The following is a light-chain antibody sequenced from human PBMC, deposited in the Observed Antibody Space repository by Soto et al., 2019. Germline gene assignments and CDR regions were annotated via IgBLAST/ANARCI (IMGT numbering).Light chain of an antibody. CDR1: RSLVYSDGNSY. V-gene: IGKV2-30*01. CDR3: MPGTPWPPYT. Sequence: DVVMTQSPLSLPVTLGQPASISCRASRSLVYSDGNSYLSWYHQRPGQSPRRLIYEASNRDSGVPDRFRCPGSGPDFTLEIIRVEAEDVRIYSCMPGTPWPPYTFGQGTKLEIK. CDR2: EAS. J-gene: IGKJ2*01.